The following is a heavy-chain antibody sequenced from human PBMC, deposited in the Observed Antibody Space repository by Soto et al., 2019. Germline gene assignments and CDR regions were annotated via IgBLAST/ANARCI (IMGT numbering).Heavy chain of an antibody. CDR2: IIPIFGTA. J-gene: IGHJ5*02. CDR3: VRCIDRDSSGREGTSTDHSFDA. CDR1: EGTFSSYA. Sequence: QVQLVQSGAEVKKPGSSVKVSCKASEGTFSSYAISWVRQAPGQGLEWMGGIIPIFGTANYAQKFKGRVTITAGESKSTAYMELSILRSEDTAVYYCVRCIDRDSSGREGTSTDHSFDALGQGTLVTVSS. D-gene: IGHD3-22*01. V-gene: IGHV1-69*01.